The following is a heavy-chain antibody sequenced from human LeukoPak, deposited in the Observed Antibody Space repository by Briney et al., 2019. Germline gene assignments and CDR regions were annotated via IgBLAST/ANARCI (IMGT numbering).Heavy chain of an antibody. D-gene: IGHD6-6*01. CDR3: ARSSSTYYYYGMDV. J-gene: IGHJ6*02. Sequence: ASVKVSCKASGYTFTSYAMNWVRQAPGQGLEWMGWINTNTGNPTYAQGFTGRFVFSLDTSVSTAYLQISSLKAEDTAVYYCARSSSTYYYYGMDVWGQGTTVTVS. CDR1: GYTFTSYA. V-gene: IGHV7-4-1*02. CDR2: INTNTGNP.